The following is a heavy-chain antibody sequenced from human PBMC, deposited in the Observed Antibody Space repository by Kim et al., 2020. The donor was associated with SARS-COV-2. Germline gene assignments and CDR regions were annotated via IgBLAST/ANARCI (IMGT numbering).Heavy chain of an antibody. D-gene: IGHD3-3*01. CDR1: GYTFTNFF. CDR3: ARDWSHVSGRMDV. CDR2: LNPSSGTT. Sequence: ASVKVSCKTSGYTFTNFFTQWVRQAPGKGLEWLGILNPSSGTTTYAQKFRDRVAITTDTSTGTVYMELSSLRSDDTAVYYCARDWSHVSGRMDVWGEGTT. J-gene: IGHJ6*02. V-gene: IGHV1-46*01.